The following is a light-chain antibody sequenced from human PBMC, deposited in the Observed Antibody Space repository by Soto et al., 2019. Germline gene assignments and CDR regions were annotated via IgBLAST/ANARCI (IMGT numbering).Light chain of an antibody. CDR3: QQRYNATIT. V-gene: IGKV3-15*01. CDR2: GAS. J-gene: IGKJ5*01. CDR1: QSISTN. Sequence: PWERATLSCRASQSISTNLAWYQRKHGQAPRXXXNGASTRATGIPARFSVSGSGTDVTITISSLKKEDGSTYDCQQRYNATITFGQGTRLEIK.